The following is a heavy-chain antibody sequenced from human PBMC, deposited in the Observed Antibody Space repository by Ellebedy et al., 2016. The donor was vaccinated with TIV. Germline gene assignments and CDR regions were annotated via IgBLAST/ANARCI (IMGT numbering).Heavy chain of an antibody. CDR2: TYYRSKWYN. CDR3: ARGGDSGSWFDP. V-gene: IGHV6-1*01. J-gene: IGHJ5*02. CDR1: GDTVSTNSAA. Sequence: MPSETLSLTCAISGDTVSTNSAAWNWIRQSPSRGLEWLGRTYYRSKWYNEYAVSVKSRITINPDTSKNQLSLQLNSVTPEDTAVYYCARGGDSGSWFDPWGQGTLVTVSS. D-gene: IGHD2-21*02.